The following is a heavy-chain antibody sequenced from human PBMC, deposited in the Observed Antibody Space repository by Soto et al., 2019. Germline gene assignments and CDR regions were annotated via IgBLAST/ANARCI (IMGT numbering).Heavy chain of an antibody. D-gene: IGHD5-12*01. CDR3: AIVMEDGYNHTGLPDY. CDR1: GGTFSSYA. V-gene: IGHV1-69*01. Sequence: QVQLVQSGAEVKKPGSSVKVSCKASGGTFSSYAISWVRQAPGQGLESMGGIIPIFGTANYAQKFQGRATFTAEESTSPAYMEVSSVRNEDTAVYYCAIVMEDGYNHTGLPDYWGAGTLVTVSS. J-gene: IGHJ4*02. CDR2: IIPIFGTA.